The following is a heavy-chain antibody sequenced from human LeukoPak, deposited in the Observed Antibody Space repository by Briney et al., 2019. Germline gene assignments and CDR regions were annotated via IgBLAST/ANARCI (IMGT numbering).Heavy chain of an antibody. V-gene: IGHV4-4*02. D-gene: IGHD5-24*01. CDR2: MYHSGSA. J-gene: IGHJ4*02. Sequence: SETLSLTCAVSGGSISTSNWWSWVRQPPGKGLEWIGEMYHSGSANYNPSLRSRVTISVDKSKNQFSLKLSSVTAADTAVYYCASLRDGYNYAYWGQGTLVTVSS. CDR1: GGSISTSNW. CDR3: ASLRDGYNYAY.